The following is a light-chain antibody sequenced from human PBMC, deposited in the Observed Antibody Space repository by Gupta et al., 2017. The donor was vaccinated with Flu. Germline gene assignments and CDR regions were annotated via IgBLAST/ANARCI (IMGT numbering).Light chain of an antibody. CDR1: SADVGANNL. J-gene: IGLJ3*02. CDR3: SSYTTRFIWV. CDR2: AVS. Sequence: QSALTQPASVSGSPGQSITISCTGTSADVGANNLVSWFQLRPGKAPKVMIYAVSNRPSGVSNRFSGSKSDNTASLTIPGLQAEDEADYYCSSYTTRFIWVFGGGTKVAVL. V-gene: IGLV2-14*03.